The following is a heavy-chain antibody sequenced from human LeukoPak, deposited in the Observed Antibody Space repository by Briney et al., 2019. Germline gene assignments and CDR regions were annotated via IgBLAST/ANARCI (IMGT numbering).Heavy chain of an antibody. CDR3: GGSEDGYIDY. CDR2: IKTDGTNT. J-gene: IGHJ4*02. Sequence: GGSLRLSCAASGFTFTRHWMHWVRQAPGKGVEWVSRIKTDGTNTIYADFVEGRFTISRDNARNPLYLQMSSLRAGDTAVYYCGGSEDGYIDYWGQGTLVTVSS. D-gene: IGHD5-24*01. CDR1: GFTFTRHW. V-gene: IGHV3-74*01.